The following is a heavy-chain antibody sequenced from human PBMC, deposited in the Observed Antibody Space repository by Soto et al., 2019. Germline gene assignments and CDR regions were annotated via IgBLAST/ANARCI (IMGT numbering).Heavy chain of an antibody. CDR1: GGSISSYY. D-gene: IGHD3-16*01. V-gene: IGHV4-59*08. CDR3: ARHAPPYVSSFDY. J-gene: IGHJ4*02. CDR2: IYYSGST. Sequence: QVQLQESGPGLVKPSETLSLTCTVSGGSISSYYWSWIRQPPGKGLEWIGYIYYSGSTNYNPSLKRRVTRPVDTSKHQFSLKLSSVTAADTAVYYCARHAPPYVSSFDYWGQGTLVTVSS.